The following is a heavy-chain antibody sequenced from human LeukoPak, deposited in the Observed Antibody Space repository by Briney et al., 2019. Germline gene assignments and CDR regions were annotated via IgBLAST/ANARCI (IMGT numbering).Heavy chain of an antibody. V-gene: IGHV4-34*01. CDR1: GGSFSGYY. CDR3: ARGRRITMIVVVMGTFDY. CDR2: INHSGST. Sequence: NPSETLSLTCAVNGGSFSGYYWSWIRQPPGKGLEWIGEINHSGSTNYNPSLKSRVTISVDTSKNQFSLKLSSVTAADTAVYYCARGRRITMIVVVMGTFDYWGQGTLVTVSS. J-gene: IGHJ4*02. D-gene: IGHD3-22*01.